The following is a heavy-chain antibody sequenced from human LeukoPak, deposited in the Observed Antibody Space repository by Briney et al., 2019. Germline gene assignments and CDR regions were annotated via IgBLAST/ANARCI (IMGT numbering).Heavy chain of an antibody. V-gene: IGHV1-46*01. CDR2: INPSGGST. Sequence: ASVKVSCKASGYAFTSYSMNWVRQAPGQGLEWMGVINPSGGSTSYAQKFQGRVTMTRDTSTSTVYRELSSLRSEDTAVYYCARDRDGYNVFDSWGQGTLVTVSS. D-gene: IGHD5-24*01. CDR3: ARDRDGYNVFDS. CDR1: GYAFTSYS. J-gene: IGHJ4*02.